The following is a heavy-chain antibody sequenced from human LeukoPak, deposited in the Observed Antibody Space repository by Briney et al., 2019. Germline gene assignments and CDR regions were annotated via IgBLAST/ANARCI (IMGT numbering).Heavy chain of an antibody. Sequence: GASVKVSCKASGGTFSSYAISWARQAPGQGLEWMGRINPNSDVTNYTQKFQGRVTMTSDTSISTAYMELSRLRSDDTAVYYCARGLVGATTSGWFDPWGQGTLVTVSS. J-gene: IGHJ5*02. CDR2: INPNSDVT. CDR3: ARGLVGATTSGWFDP. D-gene: IGHD1-26*01. V-gene: IGHV1-2*06. CDR1: GGTFSSYA.